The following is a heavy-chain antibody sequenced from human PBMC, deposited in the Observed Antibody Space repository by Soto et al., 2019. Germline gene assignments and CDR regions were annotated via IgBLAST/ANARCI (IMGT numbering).Heavy chain of an antibody. D-gene: IGHD3-22*01. CDR2: IWYDGSNK. V-gene: IGHV3-33*01. CDR1: GFTFSSYG. Sequence: GGSLRLSCAASGFTFSSYGMHWVRQAPGKGLEWVAVIWYDGSNKYYADSVKGRFTISRDNSKNTLYLQMNSLRAEDTAVYYCARDQTAHHYDSSGPGSTLDYWGQGTLVTVSS. J-gene: IGHJ4*02. CDR3: ARDQTAHHYDSSGPGSTLDY.